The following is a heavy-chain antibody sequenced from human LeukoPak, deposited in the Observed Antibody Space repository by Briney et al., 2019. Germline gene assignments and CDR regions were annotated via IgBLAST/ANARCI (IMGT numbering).Heavy chain of an antibody. J-gene: IGHJ3*02. CDR3: AKCPGGTGGPYDAFHI. CDR1: GGSISNYY. CDR2: IYYSGST. D-gene: IGHD1-1*01. Sequence: SETLSLTCTVSGGSISNYYWSWIRQPPGKGLEWIGYIYYSGSTNCNPSLKSRGTISIDTSKNQFSLKLSSLTAADRAVYYCAKCPGGTGGPYDAFHIWGQGTMVTVSS. V-gene: IGHV4-59*08.